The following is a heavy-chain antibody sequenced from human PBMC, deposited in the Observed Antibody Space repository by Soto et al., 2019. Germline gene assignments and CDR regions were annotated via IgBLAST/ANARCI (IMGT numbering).Heavy chain of an antibody. V-gene: IGHV3-23*01. J-gene: IGHJ4*02. CDR1: GFTFSSYA. CDR2: ISGSGGST. Sequence: EVQLLESGGGLVQPGGSLRLSCAASGFTFSSYAMSWVRQAPGKGLEWVSAISGSGGSTYYADSVKDRFTISRDNSKNSLYLQMNSLRAEDTAVYYCAKDEYSSSWSADYWGQGTLVTVSS. CDR3: AKDEYSSSWSADY. D-gene: IGHD6-13*01.